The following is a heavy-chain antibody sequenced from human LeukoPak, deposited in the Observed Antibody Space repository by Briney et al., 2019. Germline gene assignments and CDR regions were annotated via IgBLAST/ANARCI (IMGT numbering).Heavy chain of an antibody. Sequence: SGTLSPTLAVSGGPIGTFSWGWIRQPPGRGLGGVGFFYYSGTTNHNPSLNSRVALSIATSKTQFSLRLSSVTAADTAVYYCARGSRIAAPGQSVYYFDSWGQGTLVTVSS. J-gene: IGHJ4*02. D-gene: IGHD6-13*01. CDR2: FYYSGTT. CDR1: GGPIGTFS. CDR3: ARGSRIAAPGQSVYYFDS. V-gene: IGHV4-59*01.